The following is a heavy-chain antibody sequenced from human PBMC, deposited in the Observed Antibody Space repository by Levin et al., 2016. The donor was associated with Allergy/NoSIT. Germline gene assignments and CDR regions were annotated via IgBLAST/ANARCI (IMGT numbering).Heavy chain of an antibody. D-gene: IGHD5-18*01. CDR1: GFTFSSYS. Sequence: GESLKISCAASGFTFSSYSMNWVRQAPGKGLEWVSSISSSSSYIYYADSVKGRFTISRDNAKNSLYLQMNSLRAEDTAVYYCARDRAMWIQLWPDAFDIWGQGTMVTVSS. CDR3: ARDRAMWIQLWPDAFDI. J-gene: IGHJ3*02. CDR2: ISSSSSYI. V-gene: IGHV3-21*01.